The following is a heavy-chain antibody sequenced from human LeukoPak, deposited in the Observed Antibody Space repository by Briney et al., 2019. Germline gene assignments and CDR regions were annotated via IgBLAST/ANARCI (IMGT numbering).Heavy chain of an antibody. D-gene: IGHD2-2*01. CDR1: GFTFSSYW. J-gene: IGHJ4*02. CDR3: AREGSTVPAAIHDFDH. CDR2: IKQDGSEK. Sequence: GGSLRLSCAASGFTFSSYWMSWVRQAPGKGLEWVANIKQDGSEKYYVDSVKGRFTISRDNAKNSLYLQMNSLRAEDTAVYYCAREGSTVPAAIHDFDHWGQGTLVTVSS. V-gene: IGHV3-7*03.